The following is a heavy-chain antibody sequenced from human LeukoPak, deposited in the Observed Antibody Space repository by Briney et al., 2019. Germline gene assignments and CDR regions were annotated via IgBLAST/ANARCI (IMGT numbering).Heavy chain of an antibody. CDR1: GFTFSSYA. CDR3: ARAPRTGYSSGWHFDY. CDR2: ISYDGSNK. D-gene: IGHD6-19*01. Sequence: GRSLRLSCAASGFTFSSYAMHWVRQAPGKGPEWVAVISYDGSNKYYADSVKGRFTISRDNSKNTLYLQMNSLRAEDTAVYYCARAPRTGYSSGWHFDYWGQGTLVTVSS. V-gene: IGHV3-30-3*01. J-gene: IGHJ4*02.